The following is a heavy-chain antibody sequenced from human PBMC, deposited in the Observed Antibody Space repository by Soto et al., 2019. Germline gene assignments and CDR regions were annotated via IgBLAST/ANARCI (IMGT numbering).Heavy chain of an antibody. CDR1: GGSISNYY. J-gene: IGHJ5*02. CDR3: ATQRSLRTSSPDWFDP. Sequence: SETLSLTCTVSGGSISNYYWSWIRQPPGKGLEWIGYISYSGNTYYNPSLRGRVTISVDTSRSQFSLKLSSVTAPDTAVYYCATQRSLRTSSPDWFDPWGQGTLVTVSS. V-gene: IGHV4-59*01. D-gene: IGHD6-6*01. CDR2: ISYSGNT.